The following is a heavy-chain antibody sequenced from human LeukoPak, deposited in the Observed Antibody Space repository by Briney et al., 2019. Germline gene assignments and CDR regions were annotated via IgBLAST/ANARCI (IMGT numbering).Heavy chain of an antibody. CDR2: IDWDDET. D-gene: IGHD3-10*01. CDR1: GFSLSTSGLC. Sequence: SGPALVKPTQTLSLTCTFSGFSLSTSGLCVSWVSQPPGKALEWLARIDWDDETFYSTSLKTRLSIFKDTSKNHVVLTMTNMDLVDTATYYCARTRGSSGSYYPDYWGQGTLVTVSS. V-gene: IGHV2-70*17. J-gene: IGHJ4*02. CDR3: ARTRGSSGSYYPDY.